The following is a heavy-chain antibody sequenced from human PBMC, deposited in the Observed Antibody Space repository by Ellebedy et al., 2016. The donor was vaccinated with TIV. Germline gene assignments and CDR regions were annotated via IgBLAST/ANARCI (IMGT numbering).Heavy chain of an antibody. CDR1: GLTFSSDA. CDR2: ISHDGSNK. V-gene: IGHV3-30-3*01. D-gene: IGHD4-17*01. CDR3: ARWPSGDAPLDY. J-gene: IGHJ4*02. Sequence: GESLKISCAASGLTFSSDAMHWVRQAPGKGLEWVAVISHDGSNKYHTDSVKGRFTISRDNSKNTLYLQMNSLRPEDTAVYYCARWPSGDAPLDYWGQGTLVTVSS.